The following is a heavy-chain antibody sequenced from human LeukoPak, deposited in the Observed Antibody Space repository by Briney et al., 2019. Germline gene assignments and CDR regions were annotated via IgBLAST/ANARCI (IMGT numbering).Heavy chain of an antibody. CDR3: AKNGEPHYYMDV. J-gene: IGHJ6*03. Sequence: GGSLRLSCAASGFTFSSYAISWVRQAPGKGLEWVSAISGDGGSTYYADSVKGLFTISRDNSKNTLYLQMNSLRAEDTAVYYCAKNGEPHYYMDVLGKGTTVTVSS. V-gene: IGHV3-23*01. D-gene: IGHD1-14*01. CDR1: GFTFSSYA. CDR2: ISGDGGST.